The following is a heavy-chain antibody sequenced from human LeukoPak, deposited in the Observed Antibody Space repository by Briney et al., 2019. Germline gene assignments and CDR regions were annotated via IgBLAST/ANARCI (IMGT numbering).Heavy chain of an antibody. V-gene: IGHV3-9*01. CDR3: AKDTEAYSSSWQFDY. CDR1: GFTFDDYA. J-gene: IGHJ4*02. Sequence: GGSLRLSCAASGFTFDDYAMHRVRQAPGKGLEWVSGISWNSGSIGYADSVKGRFTISRDNAKNSLYLQMNSLRAEDTALYYCAKDTEAYSSSWQFDYWGQGTLVTVSS. CDR2: ISWNSGSI. D-gene: IGHD6-13*01.